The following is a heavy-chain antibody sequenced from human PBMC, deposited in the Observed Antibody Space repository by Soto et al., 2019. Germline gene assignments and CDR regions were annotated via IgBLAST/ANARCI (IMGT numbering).Heavy chain of an antibody. CDR1: GFTFSSYG. CDR3: ARDLRSIAAASDQNDY. D-gene: IGHD6-13*01. Sequence: GGSLRLSCAASGFTFSSYGMHWVRQAPGKGLEWVAVIWYDGSNKYYADSVKGRFTISRDNAKNSLYLQMNSLRAEDTAVYYCARDLRSIAAASDQNDYWGQGTLVTVSS. CDR2: IWYDGSNK. J-gene: IGHJ4*02. V-gene: IGHV3-33*01.